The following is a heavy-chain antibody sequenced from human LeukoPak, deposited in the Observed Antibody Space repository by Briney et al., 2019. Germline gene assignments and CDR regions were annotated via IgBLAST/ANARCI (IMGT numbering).Heavy chain of an antibody. CDR3: ARRAYYFDY. CDR2: ISSSSSNI. V-gene: IGHV3-48*01. CDR1: GFTFSSYS. Sequence: GGSLRLSCAASGFTFSSYSMNWVRQAPGKGLEWVSYISSSSSNIYYADSVKGRYTISRDNAKNSLYLQMNSLRAEDTAVYYCARRAYYFDYWGQGTLVTVSS. J-gene: IGHJ4*02.